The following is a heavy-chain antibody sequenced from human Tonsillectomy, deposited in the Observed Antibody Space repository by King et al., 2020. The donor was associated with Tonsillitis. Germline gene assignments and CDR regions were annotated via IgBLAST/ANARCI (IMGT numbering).Heavy chain of an antibody. CDR1: GYTFTGYY. CDR2: ISPTRGGT. V-gene: IGHV1-2*02. J-gene: IGHJ4*02. CDR3: ARVDYYDSSGYFDY. Sequence: QLVQSGADVKKSGASVKVSCKASGYTFTGYYIHSGRQAPGQGLDWRGRISPTRGGTNYALKFQGRVTMTRETSIRTVYMELSRLRSDETAVYYCARVDYYDSSGYFDYWGQGTLVTVSS. D-gene: IGHD3-22*01.